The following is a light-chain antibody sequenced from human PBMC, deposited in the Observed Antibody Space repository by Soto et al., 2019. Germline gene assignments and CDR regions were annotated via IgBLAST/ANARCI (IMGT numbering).Light chain of an antibody. CDR3: QQAYSTPLT. V-gene: IGKV4-1*01. CDR2: WAS. J-gene: IGKJ1*01. Sequence: DIVMTQSPDSLAVSLGERATINCKSSQSVLFSSNNKNYLHWYQQRPGQPPKLLIDWASTRESGVPDRFSGSGSGTDFTLTISSLQAEDVAVYYCQQAYSTPLTFGQGTKVEIK. CDR1: QSVLFSSNNKNY.